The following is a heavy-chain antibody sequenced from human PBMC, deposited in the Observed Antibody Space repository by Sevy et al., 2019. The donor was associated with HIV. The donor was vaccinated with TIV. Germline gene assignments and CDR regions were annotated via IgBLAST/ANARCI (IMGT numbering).Heavy chain of an antibody. CDR1: GYTLSNYA. V-gene: IGHV1-18*01. Sequence: ASVQVSCKAFGYTLSNYAFSWVRQAPGQGLEWMGWISDYNGHTNYAQNFQDRVTMTTDISTSTAYMELRSLRSDDTAVYYCARLFSGYMDVWGKGTTVTVSS. D-gene: IGHD3-10*02. CDR2: ISDYNGHT. J-gene: IGHJ6*03. CDR3: ARLFSGYMDV.